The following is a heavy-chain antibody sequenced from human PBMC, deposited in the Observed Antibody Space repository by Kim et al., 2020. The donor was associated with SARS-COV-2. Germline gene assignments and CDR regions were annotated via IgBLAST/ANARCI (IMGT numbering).Heavy chain of an antibody. J-gene: IGHJ4*02. CDR3: ARVTGASFDY. D-gene: IGHD7-27*01. V-gene: IGHV4-34*01. CDR2: ST. Sequence: STNYHPSLKSRVTISVDTSKNQFSLKLSSVTAADTAVYYCARVTGASFDYWGQGTLVTVSS.